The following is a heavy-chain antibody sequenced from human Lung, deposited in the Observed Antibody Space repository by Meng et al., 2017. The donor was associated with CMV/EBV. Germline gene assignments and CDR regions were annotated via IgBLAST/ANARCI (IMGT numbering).Heavy chain of an antibody. D-gene: IGHD3-16*01. V-gene: IGHV3-30*04. CDR1: GFTFSAHA. Sequence: GESLKISCAASGFTFSAHAVHWVRQAPGKGLERVASISYEGSNKYYSDSVKGRFTISRDNSENMLYVQMNSLRAEDTAVYYCARDGRYLHIRTFGGGLDVWGQGTTVTVSS. CDR2: ISYEGSNK. CDR3: ARDGRYLHIRTFGGGLDV. J-gene: IGHJ6*02.